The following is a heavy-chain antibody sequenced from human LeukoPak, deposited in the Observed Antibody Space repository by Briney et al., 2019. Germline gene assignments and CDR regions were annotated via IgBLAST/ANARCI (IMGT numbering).Heavy chain of an antibody. Sequence: SETLSLTCTVSGGSISSYYWSWIRQPAGKGLEWIGRIYTSGSTNYNPSLKSRVTMSVDTSKNQFSLKLSSVTAADTAVYYCARDHPYYDFWSGQGLNWFDPWGQGTLVNVSS. D-gene: IGHD3-3*01. CDR3: ARDHPYYDFWSGQGLNWFDP. CDR1: GGSISSYY. CDR2: IYTSGST. V-gene: IGHV4-4*07. J-gene: IGHJ5*02.